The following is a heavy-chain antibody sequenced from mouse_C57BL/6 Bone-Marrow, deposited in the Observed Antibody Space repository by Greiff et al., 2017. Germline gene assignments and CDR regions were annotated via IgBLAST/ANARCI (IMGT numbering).Heavy chain of an antibody. CDR2: IDPSDSYT. V-gene: IGHV1-50*01. J-gene: IGHJ2*01. CDR3: ARDYDNY. Sequence: QVQLKQPGAELVKPGASVKLSCKASGYTFTSYWMQWVKQRPGQGLEWIGEIDPSDSYTNYNQKFKGKATLTVDTSSSTAYMQLSSLTSGDSAVYYCARDYDNYWGQGTTLTVSS. D-gene: IGHD2-4*01. CDR1: GYTFTSYW.